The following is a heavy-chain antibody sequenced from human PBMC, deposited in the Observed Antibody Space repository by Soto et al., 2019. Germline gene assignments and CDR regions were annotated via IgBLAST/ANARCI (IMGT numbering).Heavy chain of an antibody. CDR2: IYPGDSDT. D-gene: IGHD3-22*01. V-gene: IGHV5-51*01. CDR3: ARHRVYYDNSGYYHAFDI. J-gene: IGHJ3*02. Sequence: GESLKISCQSSGYSFTTYWIGWVRQMPGKGLEWMGIIYPGDSDTTYSPSFQGQVTISADKSISTAYLQWSSLKASDTAMYYCARHRVYYDNSGYYHAFDIWGQGTMVTVSS. CDR1: GYSFTTYW.